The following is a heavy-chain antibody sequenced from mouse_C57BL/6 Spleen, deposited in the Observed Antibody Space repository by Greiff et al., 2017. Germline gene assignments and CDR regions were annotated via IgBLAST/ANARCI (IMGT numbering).Heavy chain of an antibody. D-gene: IGHD2-4*01. J-gene: IGHJ3*01. CDR2: IWSGGST. V-gene: IGHV2-2*01. CDR1: GFSLTSYG. CDR3: CASYYDYRGFSF. Sequence: QVQLQQSGPGLVQPSQSLYITCTVSGFSLTSYGVHWVRQSPGKGLEWLGVIWSGGSTDNNASFISRLCISKDNSKRQVFFIMNSRQADDTSIFYCCASYYDYRGFSFWGQGTLVTVSA.